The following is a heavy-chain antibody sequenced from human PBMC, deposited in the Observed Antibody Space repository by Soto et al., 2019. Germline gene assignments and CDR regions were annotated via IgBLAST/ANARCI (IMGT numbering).Heavy chain of an antibody. CDR3: ARFYYSDSSGYYSGH. CDR2: ISADDGIT. D-gene: IGHD3-22*01. Sequence: GGSLRLSCAASGFTFSNYAMSWVRQAPGKGLEWVSAISADDGITYCADSVKGRCTISRDNSRNTLFLQMNSLRAEDTAIYYCARFYYSDSSGYYSGHWGQGTQVTVSS. J-gene: IGHJ4*02. V-gene: IGHV3-23*01. CDR1: GFTFSNYA.